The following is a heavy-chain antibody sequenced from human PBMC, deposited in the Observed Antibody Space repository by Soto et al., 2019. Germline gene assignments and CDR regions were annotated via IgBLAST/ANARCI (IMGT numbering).Heavy chain of an antibody. D-gene: IGHD3-10*01. Sequence: RQAPGKGLEWMGGFDPEDGETIYAQKFQGRVTMTEDTSTDTAYMELSSLGSEDTAVYYCATGLITHFDYWGQGTLVTVSS. CDR3: ATGLITHFDY. CDR2: FDPEDGET. J-gene: IGHJ4*02. V-gene: IGHV1-24*01.